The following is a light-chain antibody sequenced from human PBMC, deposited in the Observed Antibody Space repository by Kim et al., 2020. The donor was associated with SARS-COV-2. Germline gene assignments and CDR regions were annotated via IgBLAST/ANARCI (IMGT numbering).Light chain of an antibody. CDR3: QQYNNWYT. CDR1: QTVSSN. Sequence: EIVMTQSPATLSVSPGERATLSCRASQTVSSNLAWYQYKPGQAPRLLIQGASTRATGIPARFSGSGSGTEFTLTISSLQSEDFAVYYCQQYNNWYTFGQGTKLEI. J-gene: IGKJ2*01. V-gene: IGKV3-15*01. CDR2: GAS.